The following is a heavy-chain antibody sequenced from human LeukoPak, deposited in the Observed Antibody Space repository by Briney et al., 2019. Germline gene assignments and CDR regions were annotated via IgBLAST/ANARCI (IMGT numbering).Heavy chain of an antibody. CDR3: ARRRNLYSSSWYPLDY. J-gene: IGHJ4*02. V-gene: IGHV3-7*01. CDR2: IKQDGSEK. CDR1: GFTFSSYA. D-gene: IGHD6-13*01. Sequence: GGSLRLSCAASGFTFSSYAMSWVRQAPGKGLEWVANIKQDGSEKYYVDSVKGRFTISRDNAKNSLYLQMNSLRAEDTAVYYCARRRNLYSSSWYPLDYWGQGTLVTVSS.